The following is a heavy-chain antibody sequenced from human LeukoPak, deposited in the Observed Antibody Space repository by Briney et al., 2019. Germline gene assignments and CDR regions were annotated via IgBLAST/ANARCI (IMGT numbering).Heavy chain of an antibody. Sequence: ASVKVSCKPSNYTFTDYPITWVRQVPGQGLEWMGWISTRNGETHYARRFQGRATMTTDTFASTVYIEVRSLTSDDTALYYRARESGSGSYFYFDYWGPGTLVTVSS. V-gene: IGHV1-18*01. CDR1: NYTFTDYP. CDR3: ARESGSGSYFYFDY. J-gene: IGHJ4*02. CDR2: ISTRNGET. D-gene: IGHD3-10*01.